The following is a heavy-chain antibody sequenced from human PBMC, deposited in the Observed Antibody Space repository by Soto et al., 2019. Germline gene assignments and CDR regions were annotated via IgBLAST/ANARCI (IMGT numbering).Heavy chain of an antibody. J-gene: IGHJ6*02. CDR2: IYHSGST. CDR3: VRAATGYYYGMDV. CDR1: SGSISSSYW. V-gene: IGHV4-4*02. D-gene: IGHD2-15*01. Sequence: PSETLSLTCAVSSGSISSSYWWSWVRQPPGKGLEWIGEIYHSGSTNYNPSLKSRVTISVDKSKNQFSLKLRSVTAADTAVYYCVRAATGYYYGMDVWGQGTTVTVSS.